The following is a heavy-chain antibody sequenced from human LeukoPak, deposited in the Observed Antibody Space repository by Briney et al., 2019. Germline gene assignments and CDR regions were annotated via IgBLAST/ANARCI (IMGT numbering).Heavy chain of an antibody. J-gene: IGHJ4*02. CDR2: IYYSGST. Sequence: SETLSLTCTVSGYSISSGYFWGWIRQPPGKGLEWIGSIYYSGSTYYNPSLKSRVTISVDTSKNQFSLKLSSVTAADTAVYYCARDPIVGATLDYWGQGTLVTVSS. D-gene: IGHD1-26*01. CDR3: ARDPIVGATLDY. V-gene: IGHV4-38-2*02. CDR1: GYSISSGYF.